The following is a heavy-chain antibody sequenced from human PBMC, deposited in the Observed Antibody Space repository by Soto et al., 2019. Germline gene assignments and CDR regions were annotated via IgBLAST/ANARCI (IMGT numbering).Heavy chain of an antibody. CDR1: GYTLTELS. CDR3: ATGGYNWSYAGFKANGMGV. J-gene: IGHJ6*01. D-gene: IGHD1-7*01. V-gene: IGHV1-24*01. Sequence: AASVKVSCKVSGYTLTELSMHWVRQAPGKGLEWMGGFDPEDGETIYAQKLQGRVTMTEDTSTDTAYMELSSLRSEDTAVYYCATGGYNWSYAGFKANGMGVWGQGTTVTVAS. CDR2: FDPEDGET.